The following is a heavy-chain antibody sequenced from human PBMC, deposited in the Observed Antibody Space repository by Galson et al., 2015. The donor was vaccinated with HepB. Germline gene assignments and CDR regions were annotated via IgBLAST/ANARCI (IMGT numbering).Heavy chain of an antibody. D-gene: IGHD6-19*01. CDR3: ATEVAGDQLFDY. J-gene: IGHJ4*02. CDR2: ISSSSSYI. CDR1: GFTFSSYS. Sequence: SLRLSCAASGFTFSSYSMNWVRQAPGKGLEWVSSISSSSSYIYYADSVKGRFTISRDNAKNSLYLQMNSLRAEDTAVYYCATEVAGDQLFDYWGQGTLVTVSS. V-gene: IGHV3-21*01.